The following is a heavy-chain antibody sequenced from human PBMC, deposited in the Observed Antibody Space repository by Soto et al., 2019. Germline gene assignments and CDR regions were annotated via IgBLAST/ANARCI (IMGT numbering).Heavy chain of an antibody. V-gene: IGHV4-61*01. CDR2: IYYSGST. J-gene: IGHJ4*02. Sequence: QVQLQESGPGLVKPSESLSLTCTVSGGSVSSGSYYWSWIRQPPGRGLEWIVYIYYSGSTNYNPSLKSRVSLSLETSTNQFYLKLSSVTAADTALYYWAREGDRTANPFECWGPGTLVIVSS. CDR1: GGSVSSGSYY. CDR3: AREGDRTANPFEC. D-gene: IGHD1-1*01.